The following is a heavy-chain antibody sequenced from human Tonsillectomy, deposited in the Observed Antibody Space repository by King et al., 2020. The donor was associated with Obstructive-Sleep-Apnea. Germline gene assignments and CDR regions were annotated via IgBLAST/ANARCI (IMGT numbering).Heavy chain of an antibody. Sequence: QLQESGPGLVKPSETLSLTCTVSGDSISDFYWSWIRQPPGKGLEYIGYAYYSGSTNYNPSLKSRVTISVDTSKNLFSLKLNSVTAADTAVYYCARSVAGIFAYWGQGTLVTVSS. D-gene: IGHD6-19*01. CDR2: AYYSGST. CDR3: ARSVAGIFAY. J-gene: IGHJ4*02. CDR1: GDSISDFY. V-gene: IGHV4-59*08.